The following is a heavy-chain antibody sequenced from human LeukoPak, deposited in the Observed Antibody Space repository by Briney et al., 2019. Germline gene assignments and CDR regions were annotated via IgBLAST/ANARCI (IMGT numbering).Heavy chain of an antibody. J-gene: IGHJ4*02. V-gene: IGHV3-30-3*01. Sequence: GGSLRLSCAASGFTFSSYAMHWVRQAPGKGLEWVAVISYDGSNKYYADSVKGRFTISRDNSKNTLYLQMNSLRAEDAAVYYCARDRVGATDYFDYWGQGTLVTVSS. CDR1: GFTFSSYA. D-gene: IGHD1-26*01. CDR2: ISYDGSNK. CDR3: ARDRVGATDYFDY.